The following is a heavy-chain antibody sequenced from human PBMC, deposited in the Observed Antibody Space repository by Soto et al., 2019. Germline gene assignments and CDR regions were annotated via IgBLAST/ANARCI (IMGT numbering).Heavy chain of an antibody. V-gene: IGHV1-8*01. CDR2: MNPNSGNT. CDR3: ARGSDGYCSGGSCYGVEAFDI. Sequence: AXVKVSCKASGYTFTSYDINWVRQATGQCLEWTGWMNPNSGNTGYAQKFQGRVTMTRNTSISTAYMELSSLRSEDTAVYYCARGSDGYCSGGSCYGVEAFDIWGQGTMVTVSS. CDR1: GYTFTSYD. J-gene: IGHJ3*02. D-gene: IGHD2-15*01.